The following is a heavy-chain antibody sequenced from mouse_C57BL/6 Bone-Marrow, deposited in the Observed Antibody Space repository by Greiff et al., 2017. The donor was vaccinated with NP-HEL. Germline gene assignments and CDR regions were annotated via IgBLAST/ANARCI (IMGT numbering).Heavy chain of an antibody. CDR1: GYTFTSYW. V-gene: IGHV1-55*01. Sequence: VHLVESGAELVKPGASVKMSCKASGYTFTSYWITWVKQRPGQGLEWIGDIYPGSGSTNYNEKFKSKATLTVDTSSSTAYMQLSSLTSEDSAVYYCARGGLRRYFDYWGQGTTLTVSS. CDR3: ARGGLRRYFDY. D-gene: IGHD1-1*01. J-gene: IGHJ2*01. CDR2: IYPGSGST.